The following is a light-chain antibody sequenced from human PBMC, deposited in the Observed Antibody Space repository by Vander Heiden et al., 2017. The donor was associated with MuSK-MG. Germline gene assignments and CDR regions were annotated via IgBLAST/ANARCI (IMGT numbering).Light chain of an antibody. J-gene: IGLJ2*01. Sequence: QSVLTQPPSVSAAPGQRVTIFCSGSDSNIGYNHVSWYQQFPGTPPNLLIYDNYKRPSGIPDRFSGSKSGTSAALGITGLQSGDEAHYYCATWENNLSGVVFGGGTEVTVL. CDR2: DNY. V-gene: IGLV1-51*01. CDR3: ATWENNLSGVV. CDR1: DSNIGYNH.